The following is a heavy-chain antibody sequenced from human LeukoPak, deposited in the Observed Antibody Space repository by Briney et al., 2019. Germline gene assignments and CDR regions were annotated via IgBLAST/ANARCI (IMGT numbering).Heavy chain of an antibody. CDR2: INHSGST. Sequence: PSETLSLTCAVYGGSFSGYYWSWIRQPPGKGLEWIGEINHSGSTNYNPSLKSRVTISVDTSKDQFSLKLSSVTAADTAVYYCARASGEDIVVVVAATGYFDYWGQGTLVTVSS. D-gene: IGHD2-15*01. CDR3: ARASGEDIVVVVAATGYFDY. CDR1: GGSFSGYY. J-gene: IGHJ4*02. V-gene: IGHV4-34*01.